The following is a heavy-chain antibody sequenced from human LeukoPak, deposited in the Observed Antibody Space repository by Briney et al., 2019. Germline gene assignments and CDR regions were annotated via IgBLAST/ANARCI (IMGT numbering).Heavy chain of an antibody. Sequence: ASVKVSCKVFGYTLTELSMHWVRQAPGKGLEWMGGFDPEDGETIYAQKLQCRVTMTEDTYTDTDYMELSSLRSEDPAVYYCATLGWSYYYDSSGPKNWDYWGQGTLVTVSS. CDR1: GYTLTELS. CDR3: ATLGWSYYYDSSGPKNWDY. V-gene: IGHV1-24*01. CDR2: FDPEDGET. D-gene: IGHD3-22*01. J-gene: IGHJ4*02.